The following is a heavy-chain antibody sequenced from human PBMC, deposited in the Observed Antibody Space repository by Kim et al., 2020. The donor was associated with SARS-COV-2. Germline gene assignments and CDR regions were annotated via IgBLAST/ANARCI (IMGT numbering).Heavy chain of an antibody. CDR3: ARLLGSGWGGTHLLDECYFYFGMIV. J-gene: IGHJ6*02. D-gene: IGHD1-26*01. V-gene: IGHV4-4*02. CDR1: GGSISSSNW. Sequence: SETLSLTCAVSGGSISSSNWWSWVRQPPGKGLEWIGELYHSGSTTYNPSLKSRVTLSVDQSKNQFSLKLSSVTAADAAVYYCARLLGSGWGGTHLLDECYFYFGMIVWRRGTTHTLS. CDR2: LYHSGST.